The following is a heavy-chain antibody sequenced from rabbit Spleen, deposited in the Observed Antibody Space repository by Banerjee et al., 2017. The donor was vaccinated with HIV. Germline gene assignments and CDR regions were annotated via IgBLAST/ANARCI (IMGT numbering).Heavy chain of an antibody. J-gene: IGHJ4*01. V-gene: IGHV1S47*01. CDR2: IDPVFGKT. Sequence: QEQLVESGGGLVQPGGSLKLSCKASGFDFSSYGVSWVRQAPGKGLEWIGYIDPVFGKTYYASWVNGRFTISSHNAQNTLYLQLNSLTAADTATYFCVRDRSYDEYGDWGTFNLWGQGTLVTVS. CDR3: VRDRSYDEYGDWGTFNL. D-gene: IGHD2-1*01. CDR1: GFDFSSYG.